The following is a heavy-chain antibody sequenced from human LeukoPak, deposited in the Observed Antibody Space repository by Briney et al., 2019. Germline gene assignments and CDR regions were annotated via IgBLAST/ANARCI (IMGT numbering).Heavy chain of an antibody. CDR2: IIPIFGTA. Sequence: ASVKVSCKASGGTFSSYAISWVRQAPGQGLEWMGGIIPIFGTANYAQKFQGRVTITADKSTSTAYMELSSLRSEDTAVYYCARGPLWFGAFFPRNYYGMDVWGKGTTVTVSS. CDR1: GGTFSSYA. CDR3: ARGPLWFGAFFPRNYYGMDV. J-gene: IGHJ6*04. D-gene: IGHD3-10*01. V-gene: IGHV1-69*06.